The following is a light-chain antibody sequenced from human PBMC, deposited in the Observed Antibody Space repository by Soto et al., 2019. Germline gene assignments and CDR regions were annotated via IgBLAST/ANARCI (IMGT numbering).Light chain of an antibody. CDR1: PSISSW. CDR3: QQYNSYPWT. Sequence: DIQMTQSPSTLSASVGDRVTITCRASPSISSWLAWYQQKPGKAPKLLIYDASSLESGVPSRFSGSGSGTEFTLTISSLQPDDFANYYCQQYNSYPWTFGQGTRVEIK. CDR2: DAS. V-gene: IGKV1-5*01. J-gene: IGKJ1*01.